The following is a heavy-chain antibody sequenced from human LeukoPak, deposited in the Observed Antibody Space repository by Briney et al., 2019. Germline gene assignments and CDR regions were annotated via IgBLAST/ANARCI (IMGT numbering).Heavy chain of an antibody. J-gene: IGHJ4*02. CDR1: QFTFTTYA. CDR2: IGDSGVPT. CDR3: AKVATWTYFDS. Sequence: GGSLRLSCAASQFTFTTYAMSWVRQAPGRGLEWVSSIGDSGVPTYYADSVKGRFTISRDNSQNTLYLQMNSLGADDTAVYYWAKVATWTYFDSWGQGTLVTVSS. D-gene: IGHD3/OR15-3a*01. V-gene: IGHV3-23*01.